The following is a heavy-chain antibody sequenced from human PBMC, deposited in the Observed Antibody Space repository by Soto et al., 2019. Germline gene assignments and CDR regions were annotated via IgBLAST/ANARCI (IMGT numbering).Heavy chain of an antibody. J-gene: IGHJ4*02. CDR3: AKAKSIVVAGTPAY. V-gene: IGHV3-9*01. CDR1: GFTFDDYA. CDR2: ISWNSGSI. Sequence: EVQLVESGGGLVQPGRSLRLSCAASGFTFDDYAMHWVRQAPGKGLEWVSGISWNSGSIGYADSVKGRFTISRDNAKNSLYLQMNSLRAEDTALYYCAKAKSIVVAGTPAYWGQGTLVTVSS. D-gene: IGHD6-19*01.